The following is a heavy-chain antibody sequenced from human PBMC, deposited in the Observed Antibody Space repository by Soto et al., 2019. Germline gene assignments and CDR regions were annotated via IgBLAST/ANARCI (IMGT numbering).Heavy chain of an antibody. J-gene: IGHJ4*02. CDR1: GGSFSGYF. V-gene: IGHV4-34*02. CDR2: ISHSGSR. CDR3: ARGLAYDRPITVAEPFDS. D-gene: IGHD6-19*01. Sequence: QVQLQQWGAGLLKASETLSLTCVVSGGSFSGYFWTWIRQSPGRGLEWIGEISHSGSRNYNPAFQSRVITSVDSSKNHVSLNLSSVTAADSATYFCARGLAYDRPITVAEPFDSWGQGTLVTVSS.